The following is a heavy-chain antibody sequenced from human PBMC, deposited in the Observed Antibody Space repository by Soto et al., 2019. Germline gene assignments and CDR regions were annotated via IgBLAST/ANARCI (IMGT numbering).Heavy chain of an antibody. CDR1: RGPISAFF. J-gene: IGHJ3*02. Sequence: PSETLCLTCTVSRGPISAFFWNWIRQSPGKGLEWIGRIYQTGYTRYNPSLQSRVTMSVDPSKHQFSLQVRSVTAADTAVYYCARSPSTSSIGSFDIWGQGRMVTVSS. CDR3: ARSPSTSSIGSFDI. D-gene: IGHD6-6*01. CDR2: IYQTGYT. V-gene: IGHV4-4*07.